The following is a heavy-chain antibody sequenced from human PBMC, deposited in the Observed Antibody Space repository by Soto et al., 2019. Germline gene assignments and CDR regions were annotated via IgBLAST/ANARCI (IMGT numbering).Heavy chain of an antibody. CDR2: IYCDDDN. Sequence: QITLKESGPTLVKPTQTLPLTCSFSGFSLTSTAVGVNGIRQPPGKALEWLALIYCDDDNHFSPSLTSMLSVPMDTSKIQVVLTMTNIDPVDTATFYCAHGSGWLSDYWGQGILVSVSS. V-gene: IGHV2-5*02. D-gene: IGHD6-19*01. CDR3: AHGSGWLSDY. J-gene: IGHJ4*02. CDR1: GFSLTSTAVG.